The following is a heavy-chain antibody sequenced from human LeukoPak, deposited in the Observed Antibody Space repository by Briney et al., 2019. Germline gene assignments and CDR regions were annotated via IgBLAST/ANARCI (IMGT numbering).Heavy chain of an antibody. D-gene: IGHD2-15*01. CDR2: ISYDGSNK. CDR3: ARGGLYCSGGSCLNWFDP. CDR1: GFTLNRYD. V-gene: IGHV3-30*03. Sequence: GGSLRLSCAASGFTLNRYDMHWVRQAPGKGLAWVAVISYDGSNKYYVDSVKGRFTISRDNSKNTLYLQMNSLRAEDTAVYFCARGGLYCSGGSCLNWFDPWGQGTLVTVSS. J-gene: IGHJ5*02.